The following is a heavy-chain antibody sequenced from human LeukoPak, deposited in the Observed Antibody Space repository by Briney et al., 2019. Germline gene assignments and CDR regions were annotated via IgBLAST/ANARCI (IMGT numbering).Heavy chain of an antibody. CDR2: LFSGGNT. D-gene: IGHD3-9*01. V-gene: IGHV3-53*01. CDR3: AKYYDILTGTIRGGYYFDY. J-gene: IGHJ4*02. Sequence: GGSLRLSCAASGFSVSNNYMSWVRQAPGKGLEWVSVLFSGGNTYYADSVKGRFTISRDNSRNTLYLQMNSLRAEDTAVYYCAKYYDILTGTIRGGYYFDYWGQGTLVTVSS. CDR1: GFSVSNNY.